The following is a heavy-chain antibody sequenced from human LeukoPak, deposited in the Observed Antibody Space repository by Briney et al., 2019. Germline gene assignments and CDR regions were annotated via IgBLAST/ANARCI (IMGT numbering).Heavy chain of an antibody. CDR1: GYTFTDYY. V-gene: IGHV1-2*02. J-gene: IGHJ4*02. CDR3: ARERGHGNYFSLGSA. D-gene: IGHD1-26*01. Sequence: ASVKVSCKASGYTFTDYYIHWVRQAPGQGLEWTGWIIPNSGGTNYAQKFQGRVTMTRDTSISTAYMEVSRLRSDDTAVYYCARERGHGNYFSLGSAWGQGTLVTVSS. CDR2: IIPNSGGT.